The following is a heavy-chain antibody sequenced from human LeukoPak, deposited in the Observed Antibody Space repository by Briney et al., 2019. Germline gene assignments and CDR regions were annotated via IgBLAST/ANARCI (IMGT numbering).Heavy chain of an antibody. Sequence: GGSLRLSCAASGFTFSSYWMHGVRQAPGKGLVWVSRIKSDGSTNYADSVKGRFTISRDNAKNTVSLQMNSLRAEDTGVYYCARAPSEIGGYYPEYFRHWGQGTLVTVSS. V-gene: IGHV3-74*01. D-gene: IGHD3-22*01. CDR2: IKSDGST. J-gene: IGHJ1*01. CDR1: GFTFSSYW. CDR3: ARAPSEIGGYYPEYFRH.